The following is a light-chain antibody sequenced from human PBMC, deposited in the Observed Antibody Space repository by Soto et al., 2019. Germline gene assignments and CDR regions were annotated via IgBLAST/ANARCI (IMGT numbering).Light chain of an antibody. V-gene: IGKV3-11*01. CDR2: DAS. J-gene: IGKJ2*01. CDR3: QQRSNWPPYT. CDR1: QSVSSY. Sequence: EIVLTQSPATLSLSPGERATLSCRASQSVSSYLAWYQQKPGQAPRLLIYDASNRATGIPARFSGSGSGTDFTLTISSLESVDFPVYYYQQRSNWPPYTFGQGTKLEIK.